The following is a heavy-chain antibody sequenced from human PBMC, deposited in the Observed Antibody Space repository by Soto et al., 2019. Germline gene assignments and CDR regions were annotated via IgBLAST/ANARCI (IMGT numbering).Heavy chain of an antibody. J-gene: IGHJ6*02. V-gene: IGHV4-31*03. CDR2: IYYSGST. CDR1: CGSISSGGYS. D-gene: IGHD6-6*01. Sequence: SETLSLTCTVSCGSISSGGYSWSWIRQHPGKGLEWIGYIYYSGSTYYNPSLKSRVTISVDTSKNQFSLKLSSVTAADTAVYYCARAGSSSLGMDVWGQGTTVTVSS. CDR3: ARAGSSSLGMDV.